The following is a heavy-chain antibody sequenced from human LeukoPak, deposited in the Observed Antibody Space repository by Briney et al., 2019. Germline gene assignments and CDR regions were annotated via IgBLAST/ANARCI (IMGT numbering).Heavy chain of an antibody. V-gene: IGHV4-59*01. CDR1: GGSISNYY. J-gene: IGHJ4*02. CDR3: ARASWAYSPFDS. Sequence: KASETLSLTCTISGGSISNYYWNWIRQPPGKGLEWVGYIFYTGGTNYNPSLKSRVAISEDTSKNQFSLKLTSVTAADTAVYYCARASWAYSPFDSWGQGTLVTVSS. CDR2: IFYTGGT. D-gene: IGHD2-21*01.